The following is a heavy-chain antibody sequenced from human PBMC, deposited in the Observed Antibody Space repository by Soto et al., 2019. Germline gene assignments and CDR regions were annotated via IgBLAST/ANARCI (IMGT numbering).Heavy chain of an antibody. CDR1: GFTFSSFD. V-gene: IGHV3-13*01. CDR2: IGGGGDT. Sequence: GSLRLSCAASGFTFSSFDMHWVRQATGKGLEWVSGIGGGGDTYYPGSVKGRFTISRENAKNSLYLQMNSLRAGDTAVYYCVTGRPTHWYSWGQGTLVTVSS. D-gene: IGHD1-20*01. J-gene: IGHJ5*02. CDR3: VTGRPTHWYS.